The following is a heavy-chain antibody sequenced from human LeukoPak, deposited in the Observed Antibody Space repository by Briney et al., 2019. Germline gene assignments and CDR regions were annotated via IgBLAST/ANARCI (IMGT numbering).Heavy chain of an antibody. CDR1: GFTFSSYS. CDR3: ASLEIALDCSSTSCYF. J-gene: IGHJ4*02. Sequence: PEGSLRLSCAASGFTFSSYSMNWVRQAPGKGLEWVSYISSSSSTIYYVDSVKGRFTISRDNAKNSLYLQMNSLRAEDTAVYYCASLEIALDCSSTSCYFWGQGTLVTVSS. V-gene: IGHV3-48*01. D-gene: IGHD2-2*01. CDR2: ISSSSSTI.